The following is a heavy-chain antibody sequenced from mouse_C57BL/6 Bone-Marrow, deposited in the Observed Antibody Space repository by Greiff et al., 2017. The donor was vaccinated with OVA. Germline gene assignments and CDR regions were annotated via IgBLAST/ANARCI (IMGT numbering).Heavy chain of an antibody. CDR3: ARSGEDAMDY. CDR1: GYTFTSYW. CDR2: IDPSDSYT. Sequence: QVHVKQPGAELVRPGTSVKLSCKASGYTFTSYWMHWVKQRPGQGLEWIGVIDPSDSYTNYNQKFKGKATLTVDTSSSTAYVQLSSLTSEDSAVYYCARSGEDAMDYWGQGTSVTVSS. V-gene: IGHV1-59*01. J-gene: IGHJ4*01. D-gene: IGHD3-1*01.